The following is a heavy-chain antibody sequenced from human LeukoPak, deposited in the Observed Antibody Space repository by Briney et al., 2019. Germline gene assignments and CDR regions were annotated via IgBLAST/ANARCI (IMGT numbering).Heavy chain of an antibody. CDR1: GFTFSSYE. Sequence: GGSLRLSCAASGFTFSSYEMNWVRQAPGKGLEWVSYISSSGSTIYYADSVEGRFTISRDNAKNSLYLQMNSLRAEDTAVYYCARDRLIGDYYYYMDVWGKGTTVTVSS. V-gene: IGHV3-48*03. CDR3: ARDRLIGDYYYYMDV. D-gene: IGHD2-21*01. CDR2: ISSSGSTI. J-gene: IGHJ6*03.